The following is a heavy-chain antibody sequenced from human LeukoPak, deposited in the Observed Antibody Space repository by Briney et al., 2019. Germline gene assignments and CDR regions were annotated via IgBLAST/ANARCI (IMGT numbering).Heavy chain of an antibody. V-gene: IGHV3-74*01. CDR1: GFPFSSYA. D-gene: IGHD1-26*01. CDR2: VHGDGYSI. Sequence: GGSLRLSCTASGFPFSSYAIYWVRQAPGKGLVWVARVHGDGYSISYADSVRGRFTISRDNAKDTLYPHMNSLRPEDTAVYYCATAQVGAPTDFWGQGTRVTVSS. J-gene: IGHJ4*02. CDR3: ATAQVGAPTDF.